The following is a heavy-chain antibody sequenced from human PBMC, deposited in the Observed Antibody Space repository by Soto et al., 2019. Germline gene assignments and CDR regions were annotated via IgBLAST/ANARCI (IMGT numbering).Heavy chain of an antibody. CDR3: ARDDYDCWGGYYY. V-gene: IGHV1-2*04. Sequence: ASVKVSCKASGYTFTGYYMHWVRQAPGQRLEWMGWINPNSGGTNYAQKFQGWVTMTRDTSISTANMELSRLRSDDTAVYYCARDDYDCWGGYYYWGQGTLVTVSS. D-gene: IGHD3-3*01. CDR1: GYTFTGYY. J-gene: IGHJ4*02. CDR2: INPNSGGT.